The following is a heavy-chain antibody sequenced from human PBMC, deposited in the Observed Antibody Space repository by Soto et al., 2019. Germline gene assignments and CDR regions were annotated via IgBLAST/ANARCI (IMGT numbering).Heavy chain of an antibody. J-gene: IGHJ4*02. D-gene: IGHD3-10*01. Sequence: ASVKVSCNASGYTFTNYYIHWVRQAPGQGLEWMGVINPSGGSTDYTPKFQDRVTMSRDTSTTTVYMELSSLRSEDTAVYYCARDHRLLWFGELLIWGQGTLVTVSS. CDR2: INPSGGST. V-gene: IGHV1-46*01. CDR1: GYTFTNYY. CDR3: ARDHRLLWFGELLI.